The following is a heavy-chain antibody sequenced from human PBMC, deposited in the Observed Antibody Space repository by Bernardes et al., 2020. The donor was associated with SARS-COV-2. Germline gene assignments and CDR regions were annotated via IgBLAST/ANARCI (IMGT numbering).Heavy chain of an antibody. V-gene: IGHV5-51*01. J-gene: IGHJ3*02. D-gene: IGHD6-19*01. CDR2: IYPGDSDI. Sequence: GESLKISCQGSGYTFSNYWIAWVRQMPGKGLEWMGIIYPGDSDIKYSPSFQGQVTISADKSISTSYLQWNSLKASDTAMYYCARRGVAVAGTNNAFDIWGQGTMVTVSS. CDR1: GYTFSNYW. CDR3: ARRGVAVAGTNNAFDI.